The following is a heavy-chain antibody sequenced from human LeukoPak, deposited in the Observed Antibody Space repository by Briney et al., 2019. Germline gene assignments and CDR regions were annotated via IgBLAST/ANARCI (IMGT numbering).Heavy chain of an antibody. Sequence: ASAKVSCKASGYTFTSYDINWVRQATGQGLEWMGWMNPNSGNTGYAQKFQGRVTITRNTSISTAYMELSSLRSEDTAVYYCARGNYCSSTSCYADYWGQGTLVTVSS. V-gene: IGHV1-8*03. J-gene: IGHJ4*02. D-gene: IGHD2-2*01. CDR2: MNPNSGNT. CDR1: GYTFTSYD. CDR3: ARGNYCSSTSCYADY.